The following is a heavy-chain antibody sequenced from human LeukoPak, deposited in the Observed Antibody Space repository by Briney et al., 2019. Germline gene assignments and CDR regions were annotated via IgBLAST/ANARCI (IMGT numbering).Heavy chain of an antibody. J-gene: IGHJ4*02. CDR2: IYYSGTT. CDR3: ARVDWGSVDD. Sequence: SETLSLTCTVSGGSISSSSYYWGWLRQPPGKGLEWIGSIYYSGTTYYNPSLKSRVTISVHTSKNHFSLKLSSVTAAATAVYYCARVDWGSVDDWGQGTLVTVSS. V-gene: IGHV4-39*02. D-gene: IGHD7-27*01. CDR1: GGSISSSSYY.